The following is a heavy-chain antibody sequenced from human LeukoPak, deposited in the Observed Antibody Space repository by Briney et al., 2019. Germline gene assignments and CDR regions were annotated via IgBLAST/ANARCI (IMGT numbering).Heavy chain of an antibody. Sequence: GASVKVSCKASGYTFTIYYIHWVRQAPGQGLEWMGIINPSGGSTTYAQKFQGRVTMTRDMSASTVYMELSSLRSEDTAVYYCARGGIWFTLTFDYWGQGTLVTVSS. J-gene: IGHJ4*02. D-gene: IGHD3-10*01. V-gene: IGHV1-46*01. CDR2: INPSGGST. CDR1: GYTFTIYY. CDR3: ARGGIWFTLTFDY.